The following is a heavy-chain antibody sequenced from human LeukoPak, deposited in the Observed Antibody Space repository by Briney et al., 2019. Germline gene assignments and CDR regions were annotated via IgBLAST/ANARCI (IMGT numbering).Heavy chain of an antibody. J-gene: IGHJ3*02. D-gene: IGHD3-22*01. CDR1: GYTFTSYD. CDR2: MNPNSGNT. CDR3: ARGKDCDSSGYYYDAFDI. V-gene: IGHV1-8*01. Sequence: ASVKVSCKASGYTFTSYDINWVRQATGQGLEWMGWMNPNSGNTGYAQKFQGSVTMTRNTSISTAYMELSSLRSEDTAVYYCARGKDCDSSGYYYDAFDIWGQGTMVTVSS.